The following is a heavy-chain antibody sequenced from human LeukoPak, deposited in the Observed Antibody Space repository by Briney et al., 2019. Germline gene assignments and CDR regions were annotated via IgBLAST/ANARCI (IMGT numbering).Heavy chain of an antibody. CDR3: ARGSVVRGVIHFDY. Sequence: SETLSLTCAVSGGSISSGGYSWSWIRQPPGKGLEWIGYIYHSGSTYYNPSLKSRVTISVDRSKNQFSLKLSSVTAVDTAVYYCARGSVVRGVIHFDYWGQGTLVTVSS. CDR2: IYHSGST. J-gene: IGHJ4*02. D-gene: IGHD3-10*01. V-gene: IGHV4-30-2*01. CDR1: GGSISSGGYS.